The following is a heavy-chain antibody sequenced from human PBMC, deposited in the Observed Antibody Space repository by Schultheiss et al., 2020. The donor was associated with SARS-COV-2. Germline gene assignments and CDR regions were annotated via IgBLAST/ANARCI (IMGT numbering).Heavy chain of an antibody. CDR1: GFTFSSYW. V-gene: IGHV3-7*03. D-gene: IGHD2-15*01. CDR2: IKQDGSEK. J-gene: IGHJ4*02. CDR3: ARAGQRGYCSGGSCYPMD. Sequence: GGSLRLSCAASGFTFSSYWKSWVRQAPGKGLEWVANIKQDGSEKYYVDSVKGRFTISRDNAKNSLYLQMNSLRAEDTAVYYCARAGQRGYCSGGSCYPMDWGQGTLVTVSS.